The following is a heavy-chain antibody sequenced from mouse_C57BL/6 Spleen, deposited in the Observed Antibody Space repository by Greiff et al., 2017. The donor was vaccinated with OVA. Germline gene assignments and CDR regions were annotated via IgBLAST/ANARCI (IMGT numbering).Heavy chain of an antibody. CDR2: ISDGGSYT. CDR3: ARGGDGAFDY. D-gene: IGHD2-3*01. Sequence: EVQLVESGGGLVKPGGSLKLSCAASGFTFSSYAMAWVRQTPEKRLEWVATISDGGSYTYYPDNVKGRYTISRDNAKNNLYLQMSHLKSEDTAMYCCARGGDGAFDYWGQGTTLTVSS. CDR1: GFTFSSYA. V-gene: IGHV5-4*01. J-gene: IGHJ2*01.